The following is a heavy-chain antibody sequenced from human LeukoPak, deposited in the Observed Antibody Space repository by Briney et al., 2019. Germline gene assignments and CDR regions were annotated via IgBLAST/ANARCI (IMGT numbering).Heavy chain of an antibody. J-gene: IGHJ4*02. D-gene: IGHD6-13*01. V-gene: IGHV3-23*01. CDR1: GFTFSSYA. Sequence: GGSLRLSCAASGFTFSSYAMSWVRQAPGKGLEWVSTINSGGNTYYADSMKGRFTISRDNSKNTLFLQMNSLRVEDTGVYYCSKDPPISAAGPRYSDRWGRGTLVTVSS. CDR3: SKDPPISAAGPRYSDR. CDR2: INSGGNT.